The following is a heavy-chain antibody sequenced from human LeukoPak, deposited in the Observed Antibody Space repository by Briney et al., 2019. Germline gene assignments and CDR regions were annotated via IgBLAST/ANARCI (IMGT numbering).Heavy chain of an antibody. CDR1: GFTFDDYG. J-gene: IGHJ4*02. D-gene: IGHD3-22*01. CDR2: INWNGGST. Sequence: GGSLRLSCAAFGFTFDDYGMSWVRHAPGKGLEWVSGINWNGGSTRYADSVKGRFTISRDNAKKSLYLQMNSLRDEDTALYYCVPYYYDSTGHYRDYWGQGILVTVSS. V-gene: IGHV3-20*04. CDR3: VPYYYDSTGHYRDY.